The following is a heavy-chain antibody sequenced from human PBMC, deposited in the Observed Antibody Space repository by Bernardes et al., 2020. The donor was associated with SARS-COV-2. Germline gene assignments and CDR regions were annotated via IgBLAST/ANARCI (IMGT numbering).Heavy chain of an antibody. Sequence: ASVKVSCQASGYTFTGYYLHGVRQAPGQGLAWMGWINPNSGGTNYAQKVQGWVTMTRDTSISTADMELSRLRSDDTAVYYCARYGAVTTQGYYYYGMDVWGQGTTVTVSS. CDR1: GYTFTGYY. D-gene: IGHD3-10*01. V-gene: IGHV1-2*04. CDR2: INPNSGGT. J-gene: IGHJ6*02. CDR3: ARYGAVTTQGYYYYGMDV.